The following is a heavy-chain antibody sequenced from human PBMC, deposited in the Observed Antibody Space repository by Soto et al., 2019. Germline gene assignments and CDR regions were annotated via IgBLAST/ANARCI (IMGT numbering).Heavy chain of an antibody. V-gene: IGHV3-48*01. CDR3: ARDRKDSIIRGAFDI. CDR1: GFTFNTYS. J-gene: IGHJ3*02. D-gene: IGHD2-21*01. Sequence: GGSLRLSCAASGFTFNTYSMNWVRQAPGKGLEWVSYISYSSRTIYYADSVKGRFTISRDNAKNSLYLQMNNLRAGDTAVYYCARDRKDSIIRGAFDIWGQGTMVTVSS. CDR2: ISYSSRTI.